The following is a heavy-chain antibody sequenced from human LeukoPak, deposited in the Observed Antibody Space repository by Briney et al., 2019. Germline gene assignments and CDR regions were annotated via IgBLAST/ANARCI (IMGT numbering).Heavy chain of an antibody. CDR3: AKDRAGYCSSTSCYLGFDY. Sequence: PGRSLRLSCAASRFTFSSYGMHWVRQAPGKGLEWVAVISYDGSNKYYADSVKGRFTISRDNSKNTLYLQMNSLRAEDTAVYYCAKDRAGYCSSTSCYLGFDYWGQGTLVTVSS. D-gene: IGHD2-2*01. V-gene: IGHV3-30*18. CDR1: RFTFSSYG. J-gene: IGHJ4*02. CDR2: ISYDGSNK.